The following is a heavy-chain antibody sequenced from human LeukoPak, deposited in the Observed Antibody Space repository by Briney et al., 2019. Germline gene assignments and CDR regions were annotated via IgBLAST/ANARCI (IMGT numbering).Heavy chain of an antibody. CDR2: IYTSGST. CDR3: AREEIMITFGV. J-gene: IGHJ6*04. V-gene: IGHV4-61*02. CDR1: GGSISSGSYY. D-gene: IGHD3-16*01. Sequence: SVTLSLTCTVSGGSISSGSYYWSWLRQPAGKGLEWIGRIYTSGSTNYNPSLKSRVTISVDTSKNQFSLKLSSVTAADTAVYYCAREEIMITFGVWGKGTTVTVSS.